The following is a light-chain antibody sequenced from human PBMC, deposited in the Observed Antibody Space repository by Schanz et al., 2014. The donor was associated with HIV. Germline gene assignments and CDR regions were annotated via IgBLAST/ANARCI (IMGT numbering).Light chain of an antibody. CDR2: DIT. V-gene: IGLV2-8*01. CDR3: SSYTSTNIVI. CDR1: NRDVGTYNY. Sequence: QSALTQPPSASGSPGQSVTISCTGTNRDVGTYNYVSWYQQHPGKAPKLIIYDITERPSAVPDRLSGSRSGNTASLTVSGLQAEDEADYYCSSYTSTNIVILGGGTKLTVL. J-gene: IGLJ2*01.